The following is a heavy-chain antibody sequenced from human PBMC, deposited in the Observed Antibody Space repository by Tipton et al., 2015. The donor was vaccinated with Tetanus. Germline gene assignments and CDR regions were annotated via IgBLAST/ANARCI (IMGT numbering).Heavy chain of an antibody. CDR2: VYSTATT. J-gene: IGHJ4*02. CDR1: GGSISSGDYY. CDR3: ARPGVGGYTGYYFDF. Sequence: TLSLTCTVSGGSISSGDYYWSWIRRPPGKGPEWIGYVYSTATTYYNPSLKSRVTISVDTSKNQFSLKLTSVTAADAAVYYCARPGVGGYTGYYFDFWGQGTVVTVSS. V-gene: IGHV4-30-4*01. D-gene: IGHD5-12*01.